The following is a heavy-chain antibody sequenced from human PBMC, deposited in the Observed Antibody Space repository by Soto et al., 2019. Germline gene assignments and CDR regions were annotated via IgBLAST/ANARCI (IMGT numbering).Heavy chain of an antibody. D-gene: IGHD5-18*01. CDR3: AKGGEYSYTFDY. CDR1: GVIFRSYA. Sequence: PXGSLRLSCEASGVIFRSYAMNWVRQAPGKGLEWVSSIIGTGGSRYYADSVKGRFTISRDFSKSTLSLQMNSLRAEDTAVYYCAKGGEYSYTFDYWGQGILVTVSS. J-gene: IGHJ4*02. CDR2: IIGTGGSR. V-gene: IGHV3-23*01.